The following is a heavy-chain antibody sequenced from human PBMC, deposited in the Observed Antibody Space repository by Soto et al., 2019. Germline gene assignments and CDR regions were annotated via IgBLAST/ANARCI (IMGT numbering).Heavy chain of an antibody. CDR3: ARCPSSSWPYYYYGMDV. Sequence: SPTLSLTCVISGDSVSSNSAAWNWIRQSPSRGLEWLGRTYYRSKWYNDYAVSVKSRITINPDTSKNQFSLQLNSVTPEDTAVYYCARCPSSSWPYYYYGMDVWGQGTTVTVSS. CDR2: TYYRSKWYN. CDR1: GDSVSSNSAA. J-gene: IGHJ6*02. D-gene: IGHD6-13*01. V-gene: IGHV6-1*01.